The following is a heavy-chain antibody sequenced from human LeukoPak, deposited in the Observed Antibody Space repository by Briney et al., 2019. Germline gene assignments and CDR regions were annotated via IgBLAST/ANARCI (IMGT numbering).Heavy chain of an antibody. CDR1: GFTFSDYY. J-gene: IGHJ3*02. V-gene: IGHV3-11*04. CDR3: ARDSIFGVVDDAFDI. Sequence: GGSLRLSCAASGFTFSDYYMSWIRQAPGKGLEWVSYISSSGSTIYYADSVKGRFTISRDNAKNSLYLQMNSLRAEDTAVYYCARDSIFGVVDDAFDIWGQGTMVTVSS. D-gene: IGHD3-3*01. CDR2: ISSSGSTI.